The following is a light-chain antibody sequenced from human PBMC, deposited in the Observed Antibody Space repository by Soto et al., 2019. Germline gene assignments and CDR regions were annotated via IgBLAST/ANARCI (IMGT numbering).Light chain of an antibody. J-gene: IGKJ1*01. V-gene: IGKV3-15*01. Sequence: EIVLTQSPATLSLSPGERATLSCRASQSVSSYLAWYQQKPGQAPRLLIYGVSTRATGIPARFSGSGSGTEFILTISSLQSEDFAVYYCQQYNNWWTFGQGTKVDIK. CDR3: QQYNNWWT. CDR1: QSVSSY. CDR2: GVS.